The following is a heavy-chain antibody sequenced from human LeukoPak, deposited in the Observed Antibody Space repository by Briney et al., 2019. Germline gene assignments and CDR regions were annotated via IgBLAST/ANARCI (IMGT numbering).Heavy chain of an antibody. CDR2: IIPIFGTA. V-gene: IGHV1-69*05. J-gene: IGHJ4*02. CDR1: GGTFSSYA. D-gene: IGHD3-22*01. CDR3: ARDQDYYDSSGHDY. Sequence: GSSVKVYCKASGGTFSSYAISWVRQAPGQGLEWMGRIIPIFGTANYAQKFQGRVTITTDESTSTAYMELSSLRSEDTAVYYCARDQDYYDSSGHDYWGQGTLVTVSS.